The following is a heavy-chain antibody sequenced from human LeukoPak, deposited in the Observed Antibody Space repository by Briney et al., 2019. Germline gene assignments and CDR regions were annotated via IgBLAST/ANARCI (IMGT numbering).Heavy chain of an antibody. Sequence: ASVKVSCKASGYTFTSYGISWVRQAPGQGLAWMGWISAYNGNTNYAQKLQGRVTMTTDTSTSTAYMELRSLRSDDTAVYYCAREDYGDYWFDPWGQGTLVTVSS. CDR2: ISAYNGNT. J-gene: IGHJ5*02. CDR1: GYTFTSYG. CDR3: AREDYGDYWFDP. V-gene: IGHV1-18*01. D-gene: IGHD4-17*01.